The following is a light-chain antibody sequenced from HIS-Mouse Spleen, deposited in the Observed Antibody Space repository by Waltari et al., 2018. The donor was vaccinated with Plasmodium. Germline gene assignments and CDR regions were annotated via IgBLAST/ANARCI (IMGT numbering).Light chain of an antibody. CDR2: DDS. V-gene: IGLV3-21*02. CDR3: QVWDSSSDHVV. CDR1: NIGSKS. J-gene: IGLJ2*01. Sequence: SYVLTQPPSVSVAPGQTARITCGGDNIGSKSVQGYPRKPGQAPVLVVYDDSDRPPGIPERFSGSNSGNTATLTISRVEAGDEADYYCQVWDSSSDHVVFGGGTKLTVL.